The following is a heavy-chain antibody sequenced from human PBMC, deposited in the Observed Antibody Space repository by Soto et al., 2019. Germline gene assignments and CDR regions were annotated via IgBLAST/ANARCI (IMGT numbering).Heavy chain of an antibody. Sequence: GGSLRLSCSASGFTFSSFDMSWVRQAPGKGLGWVSSISGRGGTTYYADSVKGRFTISRDNSKNTLYLQVNGLRADDTAIYYCAKGTSGPDYWGQGTLVTVSS. CDR3: AKGTSGPDY. CDR1: GFTFSSFD. CDR2: ISGRGGTT. V-gene: IGHV3-23*01. J-gene: IGHJ4*02.